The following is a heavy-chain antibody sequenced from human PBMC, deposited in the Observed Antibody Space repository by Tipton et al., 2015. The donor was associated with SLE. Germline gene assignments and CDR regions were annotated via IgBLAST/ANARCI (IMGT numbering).Heavy chain of an antibody. J-gene: IGHJ5*02. CDR1: GGSISSSSYY. CDR3: ARHQRIREAAVGGGWFDP. CDR2: IYYSGST. V-gene: IGHV4-39*01. Sequence: TLSLTCTVSGGSISSSSYYWGWIRQPPGKGLEWIGSIYYSGSTYYNPSLKSRVTISVDTSKNQFSLKLSSVTAADTAVYYCARHQRIREAAVGGGWFDPWGQGTLVTVSS. D-gene: IGHD6-13*01.